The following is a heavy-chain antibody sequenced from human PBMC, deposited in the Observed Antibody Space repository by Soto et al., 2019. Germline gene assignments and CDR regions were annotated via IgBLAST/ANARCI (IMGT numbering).Heavy chain of an antibody. D-gene: IGHD2-8*01. Sequence: GGSLRLSCAASGFTFSSYAMSWVRQAPGKGLEWVSAISGSGGSTYYADSVKGRFTISRDNSKNTLYLQMNSLRAEDTAVYYCAKMDCTNGVCPSAAFDIWGQGTMVTVSS. CDR3: AKMDCTNGVCPSAAFDI. CDR2: ISGSGGST. V-gene: IGHV3-23*01. CDR1: GFTFSSYA. J-gene: IGHJ3*02.